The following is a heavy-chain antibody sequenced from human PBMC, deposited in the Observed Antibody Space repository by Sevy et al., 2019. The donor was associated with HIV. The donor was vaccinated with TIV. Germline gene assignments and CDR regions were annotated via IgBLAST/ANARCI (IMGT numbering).Heavy chain of an antibody. J-gene: IGHJ3*02. CDR2: ISYDGSNK. D-gene: IGHD5-12*01. Sequence: GGSLRLSCAASGFTFSSYGMHWVRQAPGKGLEWVAVISYDGSNKYYADSVKGRFTISRENSKNTLYLQMNSLRAEDTAVYYCAKGVYSGYDVVGAFDIWGQGTMVTVSS. CDR1: GFTFSSYG. CDR3: AKGVYSGYDVVGAFDI. V-gene: IGHV3-30*18.